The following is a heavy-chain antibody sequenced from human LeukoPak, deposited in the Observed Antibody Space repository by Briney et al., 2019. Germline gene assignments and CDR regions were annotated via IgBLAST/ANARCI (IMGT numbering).Heavy chain of an antibody. J-gene: IGHJ3*02. CDR3: ARGTREYGALGAFDI. CDR2: IYHSGST. V-gene: IGHV4-30-2*01. D-gene: IGHD4-17*01. CDR1: GGSISSGGYS. Sequence: SETLSLTCAVSGGSISSGGYSWSWIRQPPGKGLEWIGYIYHSGSTYYNPSLKSRVTISVDRSKNQFSLKLSSVTAADTAVYYCARGTREYGALGAFDIWGQGKMVTVSS.